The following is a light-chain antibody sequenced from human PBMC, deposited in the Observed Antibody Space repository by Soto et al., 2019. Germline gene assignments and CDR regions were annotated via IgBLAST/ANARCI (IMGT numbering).Light chain of an antibody. J-gene: IGKJ4*02. CDR3: QQLDSYPVT. Sequence: IQLTQSPSSLSASVGDRVSITCRASHGISSYLDWYQQKPGKAPKLLIYAASTLQSGVPSRFSGSGSGTEFTLTISSLQPEDFATYYCQQLDSYPVTFGRGTKVDIK. CDR1: HGISSY. V-gene: IGKV1-9*01. CDR2: AAS.